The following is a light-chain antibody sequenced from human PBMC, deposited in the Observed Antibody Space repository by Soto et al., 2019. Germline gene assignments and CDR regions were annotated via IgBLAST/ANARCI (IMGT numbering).Light chain of an antibody. J-gene: IGKJ1*01. V-gene: IGKV1-5*01. CDR3: KQYNSYRWT. CDR1: QSVSSW. CDR2: DAS. Sequence: DIQMTQSPSTLSASVGDRVTITCRASQSVSSWLAWYQQKPGKAPKLLIYDASSLESGVPSRFSGSGSGTEFPLPISSLQPDDFAPYYCKQYNSYRWTLGQGTKVDIK.